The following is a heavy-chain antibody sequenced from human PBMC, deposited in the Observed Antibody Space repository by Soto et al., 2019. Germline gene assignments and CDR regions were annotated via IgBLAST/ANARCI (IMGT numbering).Heavy chain of an antibody. CDR1: GLTFISYA. V-gene: IGHV3-30-3*01. J-gene: IGHJ4*02. Sequence: QAQLVESGGGVVQPGRYLRISCAASGLTFISYAMHWVRQAPGKGLEWVAVISYDGSEEHHADSVKGRFTISRDNSKNTLYLQMNSLRPEDTAVYYCARADAWALPGYRFDYWGQGTLITVSS. CDR3: ARADAWALPGYRFDY. CDR2: ISYDGSEE. D-gene: IGHD3-16*02.